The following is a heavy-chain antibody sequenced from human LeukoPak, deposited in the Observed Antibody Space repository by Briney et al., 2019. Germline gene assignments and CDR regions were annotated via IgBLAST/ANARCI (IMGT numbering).Heavy chain of an antibody. CDR3: AGAPRRPAPFDY. V-gene: IGHV4-61*02. J-gene: IGHJ4*02. CDR1: GGSISSGSYY. Sequence: SQTLSLTCTVSGGSISSGSYYWSWIRQPAGKGLEWIGRIYTSGSTNYNPSLKSRVTISVDTSKNQFSLKLSSVTAADTAVYYCAGAPRRPAPFDYWGQGTLVTVSS. CDR2: IYTSGST.